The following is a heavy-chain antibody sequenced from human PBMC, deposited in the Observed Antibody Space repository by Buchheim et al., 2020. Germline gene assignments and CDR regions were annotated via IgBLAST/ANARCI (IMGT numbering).Heavy chain of an antibody. D-gene: IGHD6-13*01. V-gene: IGHV4-59*01. CDR2: IFYSGNT. J-gene: IGHJ1*01. CDR3: ARGSGNSWHLLH. Sequence: LSLPFPFSFFSLLADCSLFILQSPGKGLEWIGCIFYSGNTHYNPSLKSRVTITSDKSKNQFSLKLNSVTAADTAVYYCARGSGNSWHLLHWGQGTL. CDR1: FFSLLADC.